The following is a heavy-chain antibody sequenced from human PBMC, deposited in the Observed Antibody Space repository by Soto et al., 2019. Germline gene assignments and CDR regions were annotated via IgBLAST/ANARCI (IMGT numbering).Heavy chain of an antibody. J-gene: IGHJ4*02. D-gene: IGHD5-18*01. CDR1: GYTFTGYY. CDR3: ARGAGADTAMVTGTFDY. CDR2: INPNSGGT. Sequence: ASVNVSCKASGYTFTGYYVHWVRQAPGQGLEWMGWINPNSGGTNYAQKFQGWVTMTRDTSISTAYMELSRLRSDDTAVYYCARGAGADTAMVTGTFDYWGQGTLVTVSS. V-gene: IGHV1-2*04.